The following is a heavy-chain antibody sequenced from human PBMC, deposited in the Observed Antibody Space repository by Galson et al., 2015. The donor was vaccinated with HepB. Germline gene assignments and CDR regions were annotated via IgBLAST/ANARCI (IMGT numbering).Heavy chain of an antibody. D-gene: IGHD1-26*01. CDR2: ISSSSVYI. V-gene: IGHV3-21*01. CDR3: TTKTSGTYPFDY. J-gene: IGHJ4*02. CDR1: GFTFSSYS. Sequence: SLRLSCAASGFTFSSYSMNWVRQAPGKGLEWVPSISSSSVYIFYAGSVKGRFTISRDNGENSVFLQMNSLRAEDTAVYYCTTKTSGTYPFDYWGQGTLVTVSS.